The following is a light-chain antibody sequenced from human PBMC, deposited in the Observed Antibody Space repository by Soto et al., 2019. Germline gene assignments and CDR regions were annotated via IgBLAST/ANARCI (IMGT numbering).Light chain of an antibody. J-gene: IGLJ1*01. V-gene: IGLV2-14*01. CDR3: SSYTSSSILYV. CDR1: SSDVGGYNY. Sequence: QSALTQPASVSGSPGQSITISCTGTSSDVGGYNYVSWYQQHPGKAPKLMIYDVSNRPSGVSNRFSGSKSGNXASLTISGLQAEDEADYYCSSYTSSSILYVFGTGTKVTVL. CDR2: DVS.